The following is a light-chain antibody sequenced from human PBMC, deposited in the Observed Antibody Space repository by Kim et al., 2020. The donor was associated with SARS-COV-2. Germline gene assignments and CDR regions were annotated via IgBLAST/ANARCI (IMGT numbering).Light chain of an antibody. CDR2: DAS. Sequence: ATVGNRVTITCRDSQSISSWLAWNQQKPGKAPKLLIYDASSLESGVPSRFSVSGSGTEFTLTISSLQPDDFATFYCQQYNSYPWTFGQETKVDIK. J-gene: IGKJ1*01. V-gene: IGKV1-5*01. CDR1: QSISSW. CDR3: QQYNSYPWT.